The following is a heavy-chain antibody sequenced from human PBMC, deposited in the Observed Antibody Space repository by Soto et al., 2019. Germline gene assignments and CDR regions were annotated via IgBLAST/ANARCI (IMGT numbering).Heavy chain of an antibody. D-gene: IGHD1-26*01. CDR2: IWYDGSNK. CDR3: ARFDSGSPLDY. CDR1: GFTFSSYG. Sequence: GGSLRLSCAASGFTFSSYGMHWVRQAPGKGLEWVAVIWYDGSNKYYADSVKGRFTISRDNSKNTLYLQMNSLRAEDTAVYYCARFDSGSPLDYWGQGTLVTVSS. V-gene: IGHV3-33*01. J-gene: IGHJ4*02.